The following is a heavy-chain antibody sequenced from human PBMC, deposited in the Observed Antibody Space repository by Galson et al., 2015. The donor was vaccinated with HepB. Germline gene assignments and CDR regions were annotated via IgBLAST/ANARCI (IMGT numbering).Heavy chain of an antibody. CDR1: GGTFSSYA. CDR2: IIPIFGTA. J-gene: IGHJ5*02. Sequence: SVKVSCKASGGTFSSYAISWVRQAPGQGLEWMGGIIPIFGTANYSQKFQGRVTITADESTSTAYMELSSLRSEDTAVYYCARDRGYCSGGSCSNWFDPWGQGTLVTVSS. D-gene: IGHD2-15*01. V-gene: IGHV1-69*13. CDR3: ARDRGYCSGGSCSNWFDP.